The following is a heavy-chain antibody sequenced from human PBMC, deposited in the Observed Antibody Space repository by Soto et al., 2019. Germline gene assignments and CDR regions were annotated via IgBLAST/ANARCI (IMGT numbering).Heavy chain of an antibody. Sequence: ASVKVSCKASGYTFTGYYMHWVRQAPGQGLEWMGWINPNSGGTNYAQKFQGWVTMTRDTSISTAYMELSRLRSDDTAVYYCARGRGFSYNWFDPWGQGTLVTVSS. CDR3: ARGRGFSYNWFDP. J-gene: IGHJ5*02. CDR1: GYTFTGYY. V-gene: IGHV1-2*04. CDR2: INPNSGGT.